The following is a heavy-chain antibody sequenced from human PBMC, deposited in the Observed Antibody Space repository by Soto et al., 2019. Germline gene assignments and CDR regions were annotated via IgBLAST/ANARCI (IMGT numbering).Heavy chain of an antibody. CDR3: ARELHLKSPLAGAFDI. Sequence: QVQLVQSGAEVKKPGASVKVSCKASGYTFTSYAMHWVRQAPGQRLEWMGWINAGNGNTKYSQKFQGRVTITRDTSASKAYMELSSLRSEDTAVYYCARELHLKSPLAGAFDIWGQGTMVTVSS. CDR1: GYTFTSYA. V-gene: IGHV1-3*01. CDR2: INAGNGNT. J-gene: IGHJ3*02. D-gene: IGHD3-3*02.